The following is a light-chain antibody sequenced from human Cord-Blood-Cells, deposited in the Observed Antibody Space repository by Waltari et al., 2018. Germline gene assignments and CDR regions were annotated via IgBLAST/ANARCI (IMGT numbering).Light chain of an antibody. Sequence: QSALTQPASVSGSPGQSITISCTGTSSDVGRYNLVSWNQPPPGKAPKLMIYEGSKRPSGVSNRFSGSKSGNTASLTISGLQAEDEADYYCCSYAGSSTWVFGGGTKLTVL. CDR3: CSYAGSSTWV. J-gene: IGLJ3*02. CDR1: SSDVGRYNL. V-gene: IGLV2-23*01. CDR2: EGS.